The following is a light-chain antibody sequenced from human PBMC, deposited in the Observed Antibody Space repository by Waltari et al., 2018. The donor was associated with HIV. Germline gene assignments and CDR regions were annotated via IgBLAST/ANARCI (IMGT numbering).Light chain of an antibody. CDR3: CAYAAGHVSYV. J-gene: IGLJ1*01. CDR1: TSAVGYYNY. Sequence: QSALTQPPSVSGSPGQSVTISCTGTTSAVGYYNYVYWYQQYPGKAPKLIIFDVHQRPSGVPERFSGSKSGNTASLTISGLQTADEADYFCCAYAAGHVSYVFGNGTAVAVL. CDR2: DVH. V-gene: IGLV2-11*01.